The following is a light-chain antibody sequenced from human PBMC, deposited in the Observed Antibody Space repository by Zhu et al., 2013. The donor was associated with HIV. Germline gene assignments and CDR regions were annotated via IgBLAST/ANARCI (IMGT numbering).Light chain of an antibody. CDR2: AAS. Sequence: DVQMTQSPSSVPASVGDRVTITCRASQDISNLLAWYQQKPGKAPDLLIYAASNLQSGVPSRFSGSRSGRDFVLTITSLQPEDFATYYCQQGHSFPFTFGPGT. CDR1: QDISNL. V-gene: IGKV1-12*01. J-gene: IGKJ3*01. CDR3: QQGHSFPFT.